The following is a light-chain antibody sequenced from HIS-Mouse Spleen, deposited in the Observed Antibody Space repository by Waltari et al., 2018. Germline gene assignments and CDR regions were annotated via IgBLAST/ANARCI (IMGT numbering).Light chain of an antibody. J-gene: IGLJ3*02. CDR1: SSDVGSYNL. V-gene: IGLV2-23*01. Sequence: QSALTQPASVSGSPGQSITISCTGTSSDVGSYNLVSWYQQHPGKAPKPMIYAGSNRPSGVSKRFAGSKSGNTASLTISGLQAEDEADYYCCSYAGSSTWVFGGGTKLTVL. CDR2: AGS. CDR3: CSYAGSSTWV.